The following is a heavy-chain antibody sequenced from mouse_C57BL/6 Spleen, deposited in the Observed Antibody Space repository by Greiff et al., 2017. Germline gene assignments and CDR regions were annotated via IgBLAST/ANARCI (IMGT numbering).Heavy chain of an antibody. D-gene: IGHD1-1*01. V-gene: IGHV1-64*01. CDR1: GYTFTSYW. CDR3: ARSRPRRYAMDF. Sequence: QVQLQQPGAELVKPGASVKLSCKASGYTFTSYWMHWVKQRPGQGLEWIGMIHPNSGSTNYNEKFKGKATLTVDKSSSTAYMQLSSLTSEDSAVYYCARSRPRRYAMDFWGQGTSVTVSS. CDR2: IHPNSGST. J-gene: IGHJ4*01.